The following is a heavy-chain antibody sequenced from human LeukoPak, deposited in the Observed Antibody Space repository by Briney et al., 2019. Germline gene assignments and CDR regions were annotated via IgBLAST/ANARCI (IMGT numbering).Heavy chain of an antibody. Sequence: ASVKVSCKASGYTFTSYYMHWVRQAPGQGLEWMGWMNPNSGNTGYAQEFQGRVTITRNTSISTAYMELSSLRSEDTAVYYCARDQLPFFYDSSGYDAFDIWGQGTMVTVSS. CDR3: ARDQLPFFYDSSGYDAFDI. D-gene: IGHD3-22*01. CDR1: GYTFTSYY. CDR2: MNPNSGNT. J-gene: IGHJ3*02. V-gene: IGHV1-8*03.